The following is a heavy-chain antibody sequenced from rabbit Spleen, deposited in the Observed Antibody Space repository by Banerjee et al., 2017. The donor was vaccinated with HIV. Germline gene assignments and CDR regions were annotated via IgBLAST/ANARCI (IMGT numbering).Heavy chain of an antibody. D-gene: IGHD4-1*01. CDR3: ARDLDDVIGWNFGW. Sequence: QSLEESGGGLVQPEGSLTLTCTASGVSFSSNYYMCWVRQAPGKGLEWIACIDSGSSGFTYFATWAKGRFTISSHNAQNTLYLQLNSLTAADTATYFCARDLDDVIGWNFGWWGQGTLVTVS. CDR2: IDSGSSGFT. CDR1: GVSFSSNYY. J-gene: IGHJ3*01. V-gene: IGHV1S40*01.